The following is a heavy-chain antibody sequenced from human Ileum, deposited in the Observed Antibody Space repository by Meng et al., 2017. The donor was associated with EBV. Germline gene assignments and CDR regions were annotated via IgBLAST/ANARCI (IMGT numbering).Heavy chain of an antibody. Sequence: QVQMQGSCRALVNASGPLSLPGAVSGGSISSSNWWSWLRQPPGKGLEWIGEIYHSGSTNYNPSLKSRVTMSVDKSKNQFSLNLSSVTAADTAVYYCARVGQWLPIDYWGQGTLVTVSS. CDR3: ARVGQWLPIDY. CDR1: GGSISSSNW. D-gene: IGHD6-19*01. V-gene: IGHV4-4*02. CDR2: IYHSGST. J-gene: IGHJ4*02.